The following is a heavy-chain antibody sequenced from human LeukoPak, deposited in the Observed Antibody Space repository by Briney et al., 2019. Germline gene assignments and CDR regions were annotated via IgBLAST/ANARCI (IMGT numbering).Heavy chain of an antibody. D-gene: IGHD6-6*01. J-gene: IGHJ6*03. CDR2: IYPGDSDT. V-gene: IGHV5-51*03. Sequence: GESLKISCKGSGYSFTSYWVGWVRQMPGKGLEWMGIIYPGDSDTRYSPSFQGQVTISADKSISTAYLQWSSLKASDTAMYYCARTYIAARPGAYYYMDVWGKGTTVTVSS. CDR3: ARTYIAARPGAYYYMDV. CDR1: GYSFTSYW.